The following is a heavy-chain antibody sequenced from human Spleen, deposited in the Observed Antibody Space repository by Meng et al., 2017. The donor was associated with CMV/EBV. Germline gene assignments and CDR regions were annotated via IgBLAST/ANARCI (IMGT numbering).Heavy chain of an antibody. Sequence: CEASGFTFSNYPMHWVRQAPGKGLEWVAVLSYDGSDKYYAASVKGRFTISRDNAKNTLYLQMNSLRAEDTAMYYCARAGMGVTKFGHWGQGTLVTVSS. V-gene: IGHV3-30*04. D-gene: IGHD1-26*01. CDR2: LSYDGSDK. J-gene: IGHJ4*02. CDR3: ARAGMGVTKFGH. CDR1: GFTFSNYP.